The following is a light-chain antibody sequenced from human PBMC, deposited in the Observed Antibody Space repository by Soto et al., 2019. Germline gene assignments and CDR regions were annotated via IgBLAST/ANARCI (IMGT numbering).Light chain of an antibody. CDR2: WAS. Sequence: DIVMTQSPDSLAVSLGERATINCKSSQSVLYNSDNKNYLAWYQQKPGQPPKLLIYWASTRDSGVPDRFSGSGSGADVTLTISSLQAEDAAFYYCQQYYTTLTFGGGTKVEIK. CDR1: QSVLYNSDNKNY. CDR3: QQYYTTLT. V-gene: IGKV4-1*01. J-gene: IGKJ4*01.